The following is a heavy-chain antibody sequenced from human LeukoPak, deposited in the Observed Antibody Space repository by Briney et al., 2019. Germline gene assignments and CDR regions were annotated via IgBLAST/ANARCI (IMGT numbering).Heavy chain of an antibody. D-gene: IGHD3-10*02. Sequence: GGSLRLSCAPSGFTFSSYEMNWVRQAPGKGLEWVSYIITSGSTIYYADSVKGRFTISRDNAKNSLYLQMNSLRAEDTAVYYCAELGITMIGGVWGKGPTVTIPS. CDR3: AELGITMIGGV. V-gene: IGHV3-48*03. CDR1: GFTFSSYE. J-gene: IGHJ6*04. CDR2: IITSGSTI.